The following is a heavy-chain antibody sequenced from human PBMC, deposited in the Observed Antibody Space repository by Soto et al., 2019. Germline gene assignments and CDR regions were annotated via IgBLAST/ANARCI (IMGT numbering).Heavy chain of an antibody. CDR3: ARDEGETVGATSGIMDV. D-gene: IGHD1-26*01. CDR2: ISAYNGKT. J-gene: IGHJ6*02. CDR1: GYTFTSYG. Sequence: QVQLEQSGAEVKKPGASVKVSCKASGYTFTSYGLSWVRQAPGQGLEWMGWISAYNGKTNYAQKFQGRVTMTTDTSTSTAHMELRSLRPDDTAVYYCARDEGETVGATSGIMDVWGQGTTVTVSS. V-gene: IGHV1-18*04.